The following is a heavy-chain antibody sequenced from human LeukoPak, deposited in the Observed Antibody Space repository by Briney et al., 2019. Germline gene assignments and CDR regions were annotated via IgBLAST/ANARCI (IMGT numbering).Heavy chain of an antibody. CDR2: INPNSGGT. CDR1: GYTFTGYY. Sequence: ASVKVSCKASGYTFTGYYMRWVRQAPGQGLEWMGWINPNSGGTNYAQKFQGRVTMTRDTSISTAYMELSRLRSDDTAVYYCARVFGSHIAAAGTSFQHWGQGTLVTVSS. CDR3: ARVFGSHIAAAGTSFQH. D-gene: IGHD6-13*01. V-gene: IGHV1-2*02. J-gene: IGHJ1*01.